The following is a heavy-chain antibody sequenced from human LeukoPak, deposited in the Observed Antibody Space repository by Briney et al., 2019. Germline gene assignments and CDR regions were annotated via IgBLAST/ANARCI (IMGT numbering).Heavy chain of an antibody. V-gene: IGHV3-48*03. CDR3: ARGDRSLLLWFGELGPMDV. Sequence: GGSLRLSCAVSGFTFSSYEMNWVRQAPGKGLEWVSYISSSGSTIYYADSVKGRFTISRDNAKNSLYLQMNSLRAEDTAVYYCARGDRSLLLWFGELGPMDVWGQGTTVTVSS. D-gene: IGHD3-10*01. CDR2: ISSSGSTI. CDR1: GFTFSSYE. J-gene: IGHJ6*02.